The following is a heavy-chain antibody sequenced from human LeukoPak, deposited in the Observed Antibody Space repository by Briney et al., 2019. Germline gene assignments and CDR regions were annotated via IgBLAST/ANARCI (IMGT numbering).Heavy chain of an antibody. CDR1: GGSISSGSYF. Sequence: SETLSLTCTVSGGSISSGSYFWNWIRQPAGKGLEWIGRVYTSGSTNYNPSLKSRVTISVDTSKNQFSLKLSSVTAADTAVYYCARVPTHGRSSGWYEGVYWGQGTLVTVSS. CDR2: VYTSGST. D-gene: IGHD6-19*01. J-gene: IGHJ4*02. CDR3: ARVPTHGRSSGWYEGVY. V-gene: IGHV4-61*02.